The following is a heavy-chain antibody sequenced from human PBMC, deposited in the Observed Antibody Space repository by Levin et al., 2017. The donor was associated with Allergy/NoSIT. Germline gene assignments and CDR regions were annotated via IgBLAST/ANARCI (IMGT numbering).Heavy chain of an antibody. CDR1: GGSFSGYY. D-gene: IGHD5-12*01. J-gene: IGHJ4*02. CDR3: ARGDWVA. Sequence: ESLKTSCAVYGGSFSGYYWSWIRQPPGKGLEWIGEINHSGSTNYNPSLKSRVTISVDTSKNQFSLKLSSVTAADTAVYYCARGDWVAWGQGTLVTVSS. CDR2: INHSGST. V-gene: IGHV4-34*01.